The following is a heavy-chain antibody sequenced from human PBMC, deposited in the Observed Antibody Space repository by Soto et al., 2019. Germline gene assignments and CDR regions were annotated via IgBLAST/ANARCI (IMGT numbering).Heavy chain of an antibody. Sequence: PGESLKISCKGSGYSFTSYWIGWVRQMPGKGLEWMGIIYPGDSDTRYSPSFQGKVTISADKSISTAYLQWSSLKASDTAMYYCAGGGVRGVITRARDYYGMDVWGQGTTVPVSS. CDR3: AGGGVRGVITRARDYYGMDV. CDR2: IYPGDSDT. CDR1: GYSFTSYW. J-gene: IGHJ6*02. D-gene: IGHD3-10*01. V-gene: IGHV5-51*01.